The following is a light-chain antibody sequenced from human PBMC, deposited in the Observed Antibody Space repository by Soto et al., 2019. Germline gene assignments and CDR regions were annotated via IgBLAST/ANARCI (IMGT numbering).Light chain of an antibody. CDR1: QSVSSY. CDR2: DAS. Sequence: EIVLTQSPATLSFSPGERATLACRASQSVSSYLAWYQQKPGQAPRLLIYDASNRATGIPARFSGSGSGTDFTLTITSLEPEDFAVYYCQQRSNWPPIFTFGPGTKVDFK. CDR3: QQRSNWPPIFT. J-gene: IGKJ3*01. V-gene: IGKV3-11*01.